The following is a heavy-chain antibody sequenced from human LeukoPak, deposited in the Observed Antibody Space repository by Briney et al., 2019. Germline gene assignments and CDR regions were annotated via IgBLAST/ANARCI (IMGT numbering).Heavy chain of an antibody. CDR3: ARDGEQQLARRYFDL. V-gene: IGHV4-39*07. D-gene: IGHD6-13*01. CDR1: GGSLSSPNYY. Sequence: PSETLSLTCTVSGGSLSSPNYYWAWIRQPPGKGLEWIGNIYYSGSTYYNPSLKSRVTISVDTSKNQFSLKLSSVTAADTAVYYCARDGEQQLARRYFDLWGRGTLVTVSS. CDR2: IYYSGST. J-gene: IGHJ2*01.